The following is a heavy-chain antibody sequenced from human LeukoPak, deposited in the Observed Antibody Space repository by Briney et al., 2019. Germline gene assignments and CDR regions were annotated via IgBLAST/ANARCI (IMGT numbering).Heavy chain of an antibody. CDR1: GYSISSGFY. CDR2: IYNDEST. D-gene: IGHD3-22*01. J-gene: IGHJ5*02. CDR3: AGALTMIRGGWFDP. V-gene: IGHV4-38-2*02. Sequence: PSETLSLTCTVSGYSISSGFYWGWIRQPPGKGLEWIGNIYNDESTYFNPSLKSRVTISLDTSKNQFSLKLSSVTAADTAVYYCAGALTMIRGGWFDPWGQGTLVTVSP.